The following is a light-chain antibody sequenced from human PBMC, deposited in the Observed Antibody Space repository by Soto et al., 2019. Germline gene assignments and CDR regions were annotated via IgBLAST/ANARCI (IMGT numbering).Light chain of an antibody. CDR3: QKYNSAPWT. V-gene: IGKV1-27*01. J-gene: IGKJ1*01. CDR2: AAS. CDR1: QDISNF. Sequence: DIQMTQSPSSLSASVGDRVTITCRASQDISNFLAWYQHKPGKVPKVLIYAASTLQSGVPSRFSGSGSGTDFPLTISSLQPEDVATYYCQKYNSAPWTFGQGTKVEIK.